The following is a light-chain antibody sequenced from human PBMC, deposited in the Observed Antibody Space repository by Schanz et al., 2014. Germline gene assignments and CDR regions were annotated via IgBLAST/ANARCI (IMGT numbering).Light chain of an antibody. CDR1: QSVSSSY. J-gene: IGKJ2*01. CDR2: GAS. Sequence: EIVLTQSPGTLSLSPGDWASLSCRASQSVSSSYLAWYQQKAGQAPRLLIYGASSRATGIPDRFSGSGSGTDFTLTITRLEPEDFAVYYCQQYAESPRYTFGQGTKLEIK. CDR3: QQYAESPRYT. V-gene: IGKV3-20*01.